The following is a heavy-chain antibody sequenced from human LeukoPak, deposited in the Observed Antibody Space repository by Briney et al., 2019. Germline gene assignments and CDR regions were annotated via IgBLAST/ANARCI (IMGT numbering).Heavy chain of an antibody. Sequence: ASVKVSCKASGYTFTSYGISWVRQAPGQGLEWMGWISAYNGNTNYAQKLRGRVTMTTDTSTSTAYMELRSLRSDDTAVYYCARDMRYCSGGSCYSRWVMNYWGQGTLVTVSS. CDR1: GYTFTSYG. D-gene: IGHD2-15*01. CDR3: ARDMRYCSGGSCYSRWVMNY. J-gene: IGHJ4*02. CDR2: ISAYNGNT. V-gene: IGHV1-18*01.